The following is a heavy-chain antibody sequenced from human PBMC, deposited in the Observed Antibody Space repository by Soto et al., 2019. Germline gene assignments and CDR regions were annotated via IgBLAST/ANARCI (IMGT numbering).Heavy chain of an antibody. D-gene: IGHD3-10*01. CDR1: GFTFSSNW. V-gene: IGHV3-74*01. J-gene: IGHJ5*02. Sequence: EVQLVESGGGLVQPGGSLRLSCAASGFTFSSNWMHWVRQAPGKGLMWVSRINGDGSITSYADSVKGRFTISRDNAKNTLFLQMNNLRAEDTAVYSGPSFSMLRAQGPWGQGTLVTVSS. CDR3: PSFSMLRAQGP. CDR2: INGDGSIT.